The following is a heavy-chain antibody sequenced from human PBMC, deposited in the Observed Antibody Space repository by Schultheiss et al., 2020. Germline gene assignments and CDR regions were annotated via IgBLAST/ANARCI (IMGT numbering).Heavy chain of an antibody. CDR2: IYHTGST. D-gene: IGHD3-22*01. Sequence: SETLSLTCTVSGGSISSYYWSWIRQPPGKGLEWIGEIYHTGSTNYNPSLKSRVTISVDKSNNQFSLKLSSVTAADTAVYYCARLNRGDDYYDSSGYASWWGQGTLVTVSS. J-gene: IGHJ4*02. CDR1: GGSISSYY. V-gene: IGHV4-59*08. CDR3: ARLNRGDDYYDSSGYASW.